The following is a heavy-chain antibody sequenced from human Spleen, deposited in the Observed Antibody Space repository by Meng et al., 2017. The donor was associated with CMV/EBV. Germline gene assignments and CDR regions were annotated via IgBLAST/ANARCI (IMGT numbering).Heavy chain of an antibody. CDR2: IYNSGST. V-gene: IGHV4-59*01. CDR3: ARGLVTAAIMDRIDY. D-gene: IGHD2-2*02. Sequence: ESLKISCAASGFTFSSYSMNWVRQPPGKGLEWIGYIYNSGSTNYNPSLKSRGTISVDTSKNQFSLKLSSLVAADTAVYYCARGLVTAAIMDRIDYWGQGTLVTVSS. CDR1: GFTFSSYS. J-gene: IGHJ4*02.